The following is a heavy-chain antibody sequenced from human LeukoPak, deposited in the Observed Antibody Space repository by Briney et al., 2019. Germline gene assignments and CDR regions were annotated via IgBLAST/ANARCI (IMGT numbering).Heavy chain of an antibody. V-gene: IGHV4-39*01. CDR2: IYYSGST. J-gene: IGHJ4*02. CDR1: GGSISSSSYY. CDR3: ARQAQGGSYYYDSSGYFYYFDY. D-gene: IGHD3-22*01. Sequence: SETLSLTCTVSGGSISSSSYYWGWIRQPPGKGLEWIGSIYYSGSTYYNPPLKSRVTISVDTSKNQFSLKLSSVTAADTAVYYCARQAQGGSYYYDSSGYFYYFDYWGQGTLVTVSS.